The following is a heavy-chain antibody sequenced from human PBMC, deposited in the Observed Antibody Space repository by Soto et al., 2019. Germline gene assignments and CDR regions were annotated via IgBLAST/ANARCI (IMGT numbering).Heavy chain of an antibody. CDR1: GFTVSSNY. Sequence: LRLSCAASGFTVSSNYMSWVRQAPGKGLEWIGYIYHSGSTYYNPSLKSRVTISVDRSKNQFSLKLSSVTAADTAVYYCARSQTTVTSYDYWGQGTLVTVSS. V-gene: IGHV4-30-2*01. CDR2: IYHSGST. CDR3: ARSQTTVTSYDY. J-gene: IGHJ4*02. D-gene: IGHD4-17*01.